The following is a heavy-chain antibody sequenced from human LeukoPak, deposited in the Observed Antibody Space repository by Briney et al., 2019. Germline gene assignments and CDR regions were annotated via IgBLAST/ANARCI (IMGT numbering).Heavy chain of an antibody. J-gene: IGHJ5*02. D-gene: IGHD3-10*01. CDR2: MNPNTGNT. CDR3: ARARSGRGQNWFDP. V-gene: IGHV1-8*01. Sequence: GASVKVSCKASGYTFTSYDINWVRQATGQGLEWMGWMNPNTGNTGYAQKFQGRVTMTRKTSISTAYMELSSLRSEDTAVYYCARARSGRGQNWFDPWGQGTLVTVSS. CDR1: GYTFTSYD.